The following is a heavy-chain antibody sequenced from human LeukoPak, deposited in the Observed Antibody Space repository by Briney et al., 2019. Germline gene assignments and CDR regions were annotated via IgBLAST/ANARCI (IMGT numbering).Heavy chain of an antibody. D-gene: IGHD3-22*01. V-gene: IGHV3-30*02. CDR1: GFTFSGYG. CDR3: ARDHAYYYDSSGYYYDY. Sequence: GGSLRLSCAASGFTFSGYGMHWVRQAPGKGLVWVAFMRYDGSDKYYADSVKGRFTISRDNSKNTLYLQMNSLRAEDTAAYYCARDHAYYYDSSGYYYDYWGQGTLVTVSS. CDR2: MRYDGSDK. J-gene: IGHJ4*02.